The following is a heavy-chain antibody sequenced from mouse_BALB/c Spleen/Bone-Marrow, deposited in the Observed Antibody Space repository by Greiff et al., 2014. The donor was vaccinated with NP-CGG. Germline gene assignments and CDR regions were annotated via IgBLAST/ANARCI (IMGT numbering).Heavy chain of an antibody. CDR3: ASGYYGGSFAY. V-gene: IGHV3-6*02. CDR1: GYSITSGYY. CDR2: ISYDGSN. J-gene: IGHJ3*01. Sequence: DVKLQESGPGLVKPSQSLSLTCSVTGYSITSGYYWNWIRQFPGNKLEWMGYISYDGSNNYNPSLKNRISITRDTSKNQFFLKLSSVTTEDTASYYCASGYYGGSFAYWGQGTLVTVSA. D-gene: IGHD1-2*01.